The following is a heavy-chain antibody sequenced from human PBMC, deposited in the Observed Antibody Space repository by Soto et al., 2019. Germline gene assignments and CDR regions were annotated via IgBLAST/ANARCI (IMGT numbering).Heavy chain of an antibody. CDR3: AKPPHEDYDILTGTAFDY. V-gene: IGHV3-23*01. J-gene: IGHJ4*02. CDR2: ISGSGGST. Sequence: GGSLRLSCAASGFTFSSYAMSWVRQAPGKGLEWVSAISGSGGSTYYADSVKGRFTISRDNSKNTLYLQMNSLRAEDTAVYYCAKPPHEDYDILTGTAFDYWGQGTLVTVSS. CDR1: GFTFSSYA. D-gene: IGHD3-9*01.